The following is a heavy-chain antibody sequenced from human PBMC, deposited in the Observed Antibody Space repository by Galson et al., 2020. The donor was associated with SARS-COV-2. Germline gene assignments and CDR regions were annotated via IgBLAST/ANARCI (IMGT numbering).Heavy chain of an antibody. D-gene: IGHD6-13*01. CDR3: ARDGVAAAGYDAADP. V-gene: IGHV1-18*04. CDR2: ISGYNGNT. CDR1: GYTFSSYG. Sequence: GESLKISCKASGYTFSSYGISWVRQAPGQGLEWMGWISGYNGNTNYAQKVQGRVTMTTDTSTNTAYMELRSLTSDDTAVYYCARDGVAAAGYDAADPWGQGTLVTVSS. J-gene: IGHJ5*02.